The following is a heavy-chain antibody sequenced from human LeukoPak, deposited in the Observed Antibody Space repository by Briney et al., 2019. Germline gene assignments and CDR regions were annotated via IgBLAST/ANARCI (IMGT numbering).Heavy chain of an antibody. CDR3: AREPQQFLEWLFDASPDYYYYMDV. J-gene: IGHJ6*03. CDR1: GFTFSSYA. V-gene: IGHV3-21*01. D-gene: IGHD3-3*01. Sequence: GGSLRLSCAASGFTFSSYAMSWVHQAPGKGLEWVSSISGTSKYIHYSDSVKGRFTISRDNSKNSFYLQMNSLRVEDTAVYYCAREPQQFLEWLFDASPDYYYYMDVWGKGTTVTVSS. CDR2: ISGTSKYI.